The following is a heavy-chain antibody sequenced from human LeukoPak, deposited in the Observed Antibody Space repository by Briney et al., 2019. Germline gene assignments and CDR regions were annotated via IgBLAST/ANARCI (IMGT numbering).Heavy chain of an antibody. Sequence: SVKVSCKASGGTFSSYAISWVRQAPGQGLEWMGGIIPIFGTANYAQKFQGRVTLTADKSTSTVYMELSSLRSGDTAVYYCARDYADYFYYYMDVWGKGTTVTVSS. D-gene: IGHD3-16*01. V-gene: IGHV1-69*06. CDR1: GGTFSSYA. CDR3: ARDYADYFYYYMDV. J-gene: IGHJ6*03. CDR2: IIPIFGTA.